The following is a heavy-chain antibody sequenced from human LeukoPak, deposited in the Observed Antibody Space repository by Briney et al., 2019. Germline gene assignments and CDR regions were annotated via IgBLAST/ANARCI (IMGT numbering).Heavy chain of an antibody. V-gene: IGHV4-61*10. CDR3: ARDLGAATYNWFDP. J-gene: IGHJ5*02. D-gene: IGHD6-13*01. CDR1: GGSISSGNYY. Sequence: SETLSLTCTVSGGSISSGNYYWNWIRQPAGKGLEWIGYIYYSGSTNYNPSLKSRVTISVDTSKNQFSLKLSSVTAADTAVYYCARDLGAATYNWFDPWGQGTLVTVSS. CDR2: IYYSGST.